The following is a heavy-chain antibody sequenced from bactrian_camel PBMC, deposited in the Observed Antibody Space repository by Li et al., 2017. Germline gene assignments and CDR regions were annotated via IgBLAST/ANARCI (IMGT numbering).Heavy chain of an antibody. J-gene: IGHJ6*01. D-gene: IGHD6*01. CDR1: GFISRSYG. V-gene: IGHV3S10*01. CDR3: ATRLTYGGSWYPPDFGY. CDR2: IGSDGTA. Sequence: VQLVESGGGSVQAGGSLKLSCVASGFISRSYGMSWVRQAQGKGLEWVSSIGSDGTAYYAASVKGRFTISRDNAKDTLYLQMNSLKTGDTAVYYCATRLTYGGSWYPPDFGYWGQGTQVTVS.